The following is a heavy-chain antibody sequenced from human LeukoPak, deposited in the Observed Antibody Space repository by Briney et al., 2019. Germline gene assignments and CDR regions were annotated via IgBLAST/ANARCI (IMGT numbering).Heavy chain of an antibody. CDR3: ARGRQGFDAFDI. D-gene: IGHD6-6*01. Sequence: SQTLSLTCTVSGGSISSGSYYWSWIRQPAGKGLEWIGRIYTSGSTNYNPSLKSRVTISVDTSKNQFSLKLSSVTAADTAVYYCARGRQGFDAFDIWGQGTMVTVSS. CDR1: GGSISSGSYY. J-gene: IGHJ3*02. CDR2: IYTSGST. V-gene: IGHV4-61*02.